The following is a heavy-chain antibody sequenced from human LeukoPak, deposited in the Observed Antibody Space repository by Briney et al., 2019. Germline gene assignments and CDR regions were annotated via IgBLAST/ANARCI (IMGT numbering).Heavy chain of an antibody. CDR3: AKVAVEMATIRADDDAFDI. CDR1: GFTFSSYG. J-gene: IGHJ3*02. V-gene: IGHV3-30*18. Sequence: GGSLRLSCAASGFTFSSYGMHWVRQAPGKGLEWVAVISYDGSNKYYADSVKGRFTISRDNSKNTLYLQMNSLRAEDTAVYYCAKVAVEMATIRADDDAFDIWGQGTMVTVSS. D-gene: IGHD5-24*01. CDR2: ISYDGSNK.